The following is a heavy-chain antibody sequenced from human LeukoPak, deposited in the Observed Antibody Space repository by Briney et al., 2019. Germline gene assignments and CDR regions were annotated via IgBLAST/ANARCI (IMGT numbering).Heavy chain of an antibody. CDR3: ARGPLRYCSSTSCYIFDY. CDR1: GGSFSGYY. J-gene: IGHJ4*02. D-gene: IGHD2-2*01. Sequence: SETLSLTCAVYGGSFSGYYWSWIRQPPGKGLEWIGEINHSGSTNYNPSLKSRVTISVDTSKNQFSLKLSSVTAVDTAVYYCARGPLRYCSSTSCYIFDYWGQGTLVTVSS. V-gene: IGHV4-34*01. CDR2: INHSGST.